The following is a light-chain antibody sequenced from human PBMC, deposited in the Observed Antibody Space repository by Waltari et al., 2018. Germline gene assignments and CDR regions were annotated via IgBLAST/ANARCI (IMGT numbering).Light chain of an antibody. CDR3: QQRKNYPLT. V-gene: IGKV1-9*01. J-gene: IGKJ4*01. Sequence: DIHLTSSPSLLSASAGDSVTITCRASQDLNKDLMWYRQKPGKAPNLLIYAASTLQSGVPARFGGSGSGTEFSLTITSLQPEDFATYYCQQRKNYPLTFGGGTKVEIK. CDR1: QDLNKD. CDR2: AAS.